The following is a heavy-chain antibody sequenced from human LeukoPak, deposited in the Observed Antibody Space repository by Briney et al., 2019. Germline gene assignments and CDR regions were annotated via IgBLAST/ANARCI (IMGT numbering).Heavy chain of an antibody. J-gene: IGHJ3*02. V-gene: IGHV4-39*07. CDR2: IHYSGST. D-gene: IGHD5-24*01. CDR3: AREDGYNFDDAFDI. Sequence: SETLSLTCTVSGGSISSSSYYWGWIRQPPGKGLEWIGSIHYSGSTYYNPSLRSRVTISVDTSKNQFSLKLGSVTAADTAVYYCAREDGYNFDDAFDIWGQGTMVTVSS. CDR1: GGSISSSSYY.